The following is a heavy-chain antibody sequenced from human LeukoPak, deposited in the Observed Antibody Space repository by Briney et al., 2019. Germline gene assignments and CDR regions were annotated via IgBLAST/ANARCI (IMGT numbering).Heavy chain of an antibody. D-gene: IGHD2-15*01. CDR1: GLTVSSNY. V-gene: IGHV3-66*01. CDR3: AKGHRYCTSGNCNSAVDY. J-gene: IGHJ4*02. Sequence: TGGSLRLSCAASGLTVSSNYMSWVRQAPGKGLEWVSVIYVEGTTFYADAVQGRFTVSRDSSKNTLYLQMNGLRAEDTAVYYCAKGHRYCTSGNCNSAVDYWGQGTLVTVSS. CDR2: IYVEGTT.